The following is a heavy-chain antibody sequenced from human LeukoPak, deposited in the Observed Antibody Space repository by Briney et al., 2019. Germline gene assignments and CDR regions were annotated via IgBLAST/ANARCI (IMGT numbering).Heavy chain of an antibody. J-gene: IGHJ5*02. CDR2: INHSGST. Sequence: SETLSLTCAVYGVSFSGYYWSWIRQPPGKGLEWIGEINHSGSTNYNPSLKSRVTISVDTSKNQFSLKLSSVTAADTAVYYCARVILLWFGESTNWFDPWGQGTLVTVSS. CDR3: ARVILLWFGESTNWFDP. CDR1: GVSFSGYY. D-gene: IGHD3-10*01. V-gene: IGHV4-34*01.